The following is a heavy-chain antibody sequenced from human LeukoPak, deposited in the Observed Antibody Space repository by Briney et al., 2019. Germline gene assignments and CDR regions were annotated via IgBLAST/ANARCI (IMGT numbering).Heavy chain of an antibody. Sequence: SETLSLTCTVSGGSISSGSYYWSWIRQPARKGLEWIGRIYTSGSTNYNPSLKSRVTISVDTSKNQFSLKLSSVTAADTAVYYCARADIVVVPAAGVSGWFDPWGQGTLVTVSS. D-gene: IGHD2-2*01. J-gene: IGHJ5*02. V-gene: IGHV4-61*02. CDR3: ARADIVVVPAAGVSGWFDP. CDR1: GGSISSGSYY. CDR2: IYTSGST.